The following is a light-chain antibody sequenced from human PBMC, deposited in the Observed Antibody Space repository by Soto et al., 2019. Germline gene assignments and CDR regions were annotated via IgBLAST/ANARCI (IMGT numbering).Light chain of an antibody. V-gene: IGKV3-15*01. Sequence: TQGPPIMCRNDGDRVTHACMATQSVCSNVAWYQQKPGQAPRLLIYGAFTRATAFPSRGSGGGSGTDFTLTIVILHFSHISVYYREAHTKEPWSFGLGTRVEIK. CDR2: GAF. CDR1: QSVCSN. J-gene: IGKJ1*01. CDR3: EAHTKEPWS.